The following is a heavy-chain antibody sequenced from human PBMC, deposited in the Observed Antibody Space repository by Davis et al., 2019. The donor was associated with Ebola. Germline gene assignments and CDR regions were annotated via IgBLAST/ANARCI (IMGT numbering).Heavy chain of an antibody. J-gene: IGHJ6*04. CDR3: ARDHSLSSGSYYYYYGMDV. CDR1: GGSISSGGYY. D-gene: IGHD1-26*01. Sequence: MPSETLSLTCTVSGGSISSGGYYWSWIRQHPGKGLEWIGYIYYSGSTYYNPSLKSRVTISVDTSKNQFSLKLSSVTAADTAVYYCARDHSLSSGSYYYYYGMDVWGKGTTVTVSS. V-gene: IGHV4-31*03. CDR2: IYYSGST.